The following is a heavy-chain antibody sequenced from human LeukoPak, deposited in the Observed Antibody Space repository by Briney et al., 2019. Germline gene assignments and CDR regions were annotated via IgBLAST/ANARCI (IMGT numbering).Heavy chain of an antibody. CDR3: ARDIHDSSGYYYFQH. Sequence: SETLSLTCTVSGGSISSSSYYWGWIRQPPGKGLEWIGSIYYSGSTYYNPSLKSRVTISVDTSKNQFSLKLSSVTAADTAVYYCARDIHDSSGYYYFQHWGQGTLVTVSS. CDR2: IYYSGST. V-gene: IGHV4-39*07. CDR1: GGSISSSSYY. D-gene: IGHD3-22*01. J-gene: IGHJ1*01.